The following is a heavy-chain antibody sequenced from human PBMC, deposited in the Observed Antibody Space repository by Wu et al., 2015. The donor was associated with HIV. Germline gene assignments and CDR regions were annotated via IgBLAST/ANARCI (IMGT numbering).Heavy chain of an antibody. D-gene: IGHD5-18*01. J-gene: IGHJ4*02. CDR3: AGGGGRTSMDPFDY. CDR1: GGSFSSFA. CDR2: IIPIRGTT. Sequence: QVQLVQSGAEVRKPGSSVKVSCKASGGSFSSFAINWVRQAPGQGLEWMGRIIPIRGTTNYVQKFQGRVTLTADEGTSTIFMEVSSLRYEDTAVYFCAGGGGRTSMDPFDYWGQGTLVTVSS. V-gene: IGHV1-69*11.